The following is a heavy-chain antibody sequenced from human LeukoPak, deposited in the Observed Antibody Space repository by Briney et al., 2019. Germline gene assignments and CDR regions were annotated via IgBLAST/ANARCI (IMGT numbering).Heavy chain of an antibody. V-gene: IGHV3-11*01. J-gene: IGHJ3*02. CDR2: ISDSGSTI. D-gene: IGHD4-23*01. Sequence: PGGSLRLSCAGSGFIFSDYYMRWIRQAPGKGLEWVSYISDSGSTIYYADSVKGRFTVSRDNAKNSLYLQMNSLRAEDTAVYFCAREQRGGNPHDAFGIWGQGTMVTVSS. CDR1: GFIFSDYY. CDR3: AREQRGGNPHDAFGI.